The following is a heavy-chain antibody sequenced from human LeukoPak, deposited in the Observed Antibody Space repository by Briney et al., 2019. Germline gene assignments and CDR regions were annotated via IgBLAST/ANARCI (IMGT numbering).Heavy chain of an antibody. V-gene: IGHV3-23*01. CDR3: AKLAKYYYDSSGYYLAY. CDR1: GFTFSSYA. D-gene: IGHD3-22*01. Sequence: PGGSLRLSCAASGFTFSSYAMSWVRQAPGKGLEWVSAISGSGGSTYYADSVKGRFTISRDNSKNTLYLQMNSLRAEDTAVYYCAKLAKYYYDSSGYYLAYWGQGTLVTVSS. J-gene: IGHJ4*02. CDR2: ISGSGGST.